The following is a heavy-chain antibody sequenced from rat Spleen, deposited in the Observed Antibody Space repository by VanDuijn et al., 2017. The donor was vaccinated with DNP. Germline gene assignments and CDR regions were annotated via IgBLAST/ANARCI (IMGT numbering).Heavy chain of an antibody. CDR3: ARDNSAALYWYFDL. Sequence: RSYRWNWIRKFPGNKLEWMGYKNSEGGTNYNPSLKSRISIARDTSKNQFFLQLNSVTTEDTATYYCARDNSAALYWYFDLWGPGTMVTVSS. J-gene: IGHJ1*01. D-gene: IGHD4-3*01. CDR1: RSYR. V-gene: IGHV3-3*01. CDR2: KNSEGGT.